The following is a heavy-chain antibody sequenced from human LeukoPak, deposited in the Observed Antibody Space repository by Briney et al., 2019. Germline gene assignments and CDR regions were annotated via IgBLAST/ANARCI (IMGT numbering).Heavy chain of an antibody. CDR2: ISSSGSTI. Sequence: GGSLKLSCAASGFTFSDYYMSWIRQAPGKGLEWVSYISSSGSTIYYADSVKGRFTISRDNAKNSLYLQMNSLRAEDTAVYYCARDRATVVTPDAFDIWGQGTMVTVSS. D-gene: IGHD4-23*01. CDR1: GFTFSDYY. J-gene: IGHJ3*02. V-gene: IGHV3-11*01. CDR3: ARDRATVVTPDAFDI.